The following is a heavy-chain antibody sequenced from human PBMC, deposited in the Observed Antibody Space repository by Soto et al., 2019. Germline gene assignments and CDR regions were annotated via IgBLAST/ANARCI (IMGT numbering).Heavy chain of an antibody. Sequence: ASVKVSCKASGYTFTSYGISWVRQAPGQGPEWMGGIIPIFGTANYAQKFQGRVTITADESTSTAYMELSSLRSEDTAVYYCARVPYYYDSSGYYYGYFDYWGQGTLVTVSS. D-gene: IGHD3-22*01. CDR2: IIPIFGTA. J-gene: IGHJ4*02. CDR3: ARVPYYYDSSGYYYGYFDY. CDR1: GYTFTSYG. V-gene: IGHV1-69*13.